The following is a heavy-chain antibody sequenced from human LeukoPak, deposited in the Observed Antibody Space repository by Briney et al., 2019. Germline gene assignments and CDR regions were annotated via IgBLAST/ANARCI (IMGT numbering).Heavy chain of an antibody. J-gene: IGHJ4*02. V-gene: IGHV3-30*02. Sequence: PGGSLRLSCVASGFTFSSYGMHWVRQAPGKGLEGVAFIRYDGSDENYADSVKGRFTISRDNSKNTLYLQMNSLRAEDTAVYYCAKEFNFFRGVIISTDYWGQGTLLIVSS. CDR2: IRYDGSDE. D-gene: IGHD3-10*01. CDR1: GFTFSSYG. CDR3: AKEFNFFRGVIISTDY.